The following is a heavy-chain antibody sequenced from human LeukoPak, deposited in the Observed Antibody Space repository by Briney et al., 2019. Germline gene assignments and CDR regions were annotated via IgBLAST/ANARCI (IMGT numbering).Heavy chain of an antibody. D-gene: IGHD6-6*01. CDR2: INPGGSWT. Sequence: ASVKVSCKASGYTFTRHYMHWVRQAPGQGLEWMGVINPGGSWTSYAQKFQGRVTMTRDMSTSTDYMELSSLRSEDTAVYYCARDLFLSEQLGAFDIWGQGTMVTVSS. J-gene: IGHJ3*02. CDR3: ARDLFLSEQLGAFDI. CDR1: GYTFTRHY. V-gene: IGHV1-46*01.